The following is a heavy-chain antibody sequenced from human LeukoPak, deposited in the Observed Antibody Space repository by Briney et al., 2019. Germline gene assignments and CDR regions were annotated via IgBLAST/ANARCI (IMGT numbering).Heavy chain of an antibody. CDR2: IYSGGST. V-gene: IGHV3-66*01. J-gene: IGHJ4*02. CDR3: ARVGAVAGMLDGDFDY. CDR1: GFTFSTYG. D-gene: IGHD6-19*01. Sequence: PGGSLRLSCAASGFTFSTYGMHWVRQAPGKGLEWVSVIYSGGSTYYADSVKGRFTISRDNSKNTLYLQMNSLRAEDTAVYYCARVGAVAGMLDGDFDYWGQGTLVTVSS.